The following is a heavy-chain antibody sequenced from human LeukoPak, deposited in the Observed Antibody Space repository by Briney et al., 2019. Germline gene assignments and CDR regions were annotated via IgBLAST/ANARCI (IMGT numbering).Heavy chain of an antibody. Sequence: SETLSLTCSLSGGSISSHYWSWIRQPAGKGLEWIGRINTSGTTTYNPSPQSRVTMSVDTSKNQFSLNLISLTAADTAVYYCAKQLGARAFDIWGQGTMVTVSS. CDR2: INTSGTT. D-gene: IGHD1-1*01. CDR3: AKQLGARAFDI. V-gene: IGHV4-4*07. J-gene: IGHJ3*02. CDR1: GGSISSHY.